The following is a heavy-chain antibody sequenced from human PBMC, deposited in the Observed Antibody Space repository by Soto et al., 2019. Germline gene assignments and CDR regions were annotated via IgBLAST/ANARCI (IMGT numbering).Heavy chain of an antibody. D-gene: IGHD3-10*01. Sequence: QVQLVESGGGVVQPGRSLRLSCAASGFTFTTLGMHWVRQAPGKGLEWVALISYDGNTKYYADSVKGRFTISRDNAKNTVYLQMNSLRPEDTAVYYCARDPNSAAWFGESLDSWGQGTLVTVSS. CDR1: GFTFTTLG. CDR2: ISYDGNTK. J-gene: IGHJ4*02. CDR3: ARDPNSAAWFGESLDS. V-gene: IGHV3-30*03.